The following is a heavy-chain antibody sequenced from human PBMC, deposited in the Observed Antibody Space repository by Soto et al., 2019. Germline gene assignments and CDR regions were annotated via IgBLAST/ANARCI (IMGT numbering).Heavy chain of an antibody. CDR1: GGSINNNDYY. V-gene: IGHV4-30-4*01. Sequence: QLQESGPGLVKPSQTLSLTCSVSGGSINNNDYYWSWIRQTPGKGLEWIGYVYYSGSSDYIPSLKGRLTMSIDKSKNQYHLKLNSVTAADTATYFCARMSYFYDKWYFDIWGRGTLVTVSS. J-gene: IGHJ2*01. D-gene: IGHD3-22*01. CDR3: ARMSYFYDKWYFDI. CDR2: VYYSGSS.